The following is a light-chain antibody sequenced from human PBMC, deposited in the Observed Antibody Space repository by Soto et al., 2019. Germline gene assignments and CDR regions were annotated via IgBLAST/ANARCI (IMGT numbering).Light chain of an antibody. CDR2: WAS. CDR3: QQYYTGLALP. Sequence: DIVMTQTPLSLSVTPGQPASISCKSSQSLLHSDGKTYLYWYQHKPGQPPKVLISWASIRESGVPEXFRXSGYGKDFNLKINRLQPEDVAIYYWQQYYTGLALPFGGGTKGDI. CDR1: QSLLHSDGKTY. J-gene: IGKJ4*01. V-gene: IGKV2D-29*01.